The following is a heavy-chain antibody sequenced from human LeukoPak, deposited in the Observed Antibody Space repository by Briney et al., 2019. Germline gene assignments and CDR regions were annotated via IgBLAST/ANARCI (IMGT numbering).Heavy chain of an antibody. V-gene: IGHV3-30*02. CDR1: GFTFSSYG. CDR3: AKATQPYCSSTSCYRLDY. Sequence: PGGSLRLSCAASGFTFSSYGMHWVRQAPGKGLEWVAFIRYDGSNKYYADSVKGRFTISRDNSKNTLYLQMNSLRAEDTAVYYCAKATQPYCSSTSCYRLDYWGQGTLVTVSS. D-gene: IGHD2-2*02. J-gene: IGHJ4*02. CDR2: IRYDGSNK.